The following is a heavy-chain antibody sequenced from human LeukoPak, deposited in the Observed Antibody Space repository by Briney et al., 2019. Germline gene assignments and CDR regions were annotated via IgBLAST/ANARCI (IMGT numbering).Heavy chain of an antibody. CDR3: ARARGVSSSWYRRRDFDY. CDR2: IYTSGST. J-gene: IGHJ4*02. D-gene: IGHD6-13*01. V-gene: IGHV4-4*07. Sequence: SETLSLTCTVSGGSISSYYWSWIRQPAGKGLEWIGRIYTSGSTNYNPSLKSRVTMSVDTSKNQFSLKLSSVTAADTAVYYCARARGVSSSWYRRRDFDYWGQGTLVTVSS. CDR1: GGSISSYY.